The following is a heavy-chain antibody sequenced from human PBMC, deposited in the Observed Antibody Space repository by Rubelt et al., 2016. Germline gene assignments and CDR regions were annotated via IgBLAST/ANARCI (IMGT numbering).Heavy chain of an antibody. CDR1: GGSISSYY. CDR3: ARDLGSVTWTPYLDY. J-gene: IGHJ4*02. D-gene: IGHD2-15*01. CDR2: IYYSGSP. Sequence: QVQLQESGPGLVKPSETLSLTCPVSGGSISSYYWSWIRQPPGKGLEWIGYIYYSGSPNYNPSLKSRVTISVDTSKNQFPLNRKAVTEADTAIDYCARDLGSVTWTPYLDYWGQGSLVTVSS. V-gene: IGHV4-59*01.